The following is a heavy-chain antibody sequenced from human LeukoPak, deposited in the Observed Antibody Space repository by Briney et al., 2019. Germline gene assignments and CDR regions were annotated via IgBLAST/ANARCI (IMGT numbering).Heavy chain of an antibody. Sequence: GGSLRLSCEGSAFIFSGHWMNWVRQTPGKGLEWVASIKEDGSERQYVDSVKGRFSISRDNAKGSLFLQLNSLRAEDTAVYYCARSQAAAGKAVLDYWGQGTLVTVSS. V-gene: IGHV3-7*03. J-gene: IGHJ4*02. CDR2: IKEDGSER. CDR3: ARSQAAAGKAVLDY. D-gene: IGHD6-13*01. CDR1: AFIFSGHW.